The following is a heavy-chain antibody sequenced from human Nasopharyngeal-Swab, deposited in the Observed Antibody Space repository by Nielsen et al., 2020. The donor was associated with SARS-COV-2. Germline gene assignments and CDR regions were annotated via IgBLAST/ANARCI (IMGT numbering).Heavy chain of an antibody. V-gene: IGHV1-69*13. CDR1: GGTFSSYA. J-gene: IGHJ6*02. Sequence: SVKVSCKASGGTFSSYAISWVRQAPGQGLEWMGGIIPIFGTANYAQKFQGRVTITADESTSTAYMELSRLRSEDTAVYYCARPGGQQLANDYYYGMDVWGQGTTVTVSS. D-gene: IGHD6-13*01. CDR3: ARPGGQQLANDYYYGMDV. CDR2: IIPIFGTA.